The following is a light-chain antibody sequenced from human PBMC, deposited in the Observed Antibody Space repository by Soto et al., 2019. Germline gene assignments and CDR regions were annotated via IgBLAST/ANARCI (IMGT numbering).Light chain of an antibody. V-gene: IGKV3-11*01. CDR3: QQYNTWPPIT. Sequence: EVVLTQSPVTLSLSPGERATLSFRASQSFRGLLAWYQQKPGQAPRLLIYDAYNRATCIPARFSGSGSGTDFTLTISSLQSEDFAVYYCQQYNTWPPITFGQGTRLEIK. CDR2: DAY. CDR1: QSFRGL. J-gene: IGKJ5*01.